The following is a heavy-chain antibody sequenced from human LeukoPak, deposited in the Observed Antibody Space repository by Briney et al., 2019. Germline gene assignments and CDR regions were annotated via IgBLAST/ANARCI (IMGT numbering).Heavy chain of an antibody. CDR2: IYYSGST. Sequence: SETLSLTCTVSGGSISRYHWICIRQPPGKGLEWIGYIYYSGSTNYNPSLKSRVTISVYTSKNQFSLKLSSVTAADTAVYYCARSHRPNDPVIPSDYMDVWGNGTTVTV. V-gene: IGHV4-59*01. D-gene: IGHD2-21*01. CDR1: GGSISRYH. J-gene: IGHJ6*03. CDR3: ARSHRPNDPVIPSDYMDV.